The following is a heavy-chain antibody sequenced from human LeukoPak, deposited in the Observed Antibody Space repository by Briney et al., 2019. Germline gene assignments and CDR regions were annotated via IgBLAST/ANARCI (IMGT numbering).Heavy chain of an antibody. CDR2: ISYGRLLGRFK. D-gene: IGHD2-2*01. CDR1: GFTFRSYN. Sequence: PGGSLRLSCAASGFTFRSYNMHWVRQAPGKGLEWVAVISYGRLLGRFKYEADSVKGRFTISRDNSENTLYLQMNSVRVEDTAVYYCAREGGCSSATCSGMDVWGKGTTVTVSS. J-gene: IGHJ6*04. CDR3: AREGGCSSATCSGMDV. V-gene: IGHV3-30*04.